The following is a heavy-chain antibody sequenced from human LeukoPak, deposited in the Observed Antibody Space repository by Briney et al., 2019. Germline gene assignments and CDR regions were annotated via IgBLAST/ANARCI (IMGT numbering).Heavy chain of an antibody. J-gene: IGHJ4*02. CDR2: IYHSGST. Sequence: SETLSLTCAVSGGSISSSNWWSWVRQPPGKGLEWIGEIYHSGSTNYNPSLKSRVTISVDKSKNQFSLKLSSVTAADTAVYYCARGGSGSYLGEYYFDYWGQGTLVTVSS. D-gene: IGHD3-10*01. CDR3: ARGGSGSYLGEYYFDY. CDR1: GGSISSSNW. V-gene: IGHV4-4*02.